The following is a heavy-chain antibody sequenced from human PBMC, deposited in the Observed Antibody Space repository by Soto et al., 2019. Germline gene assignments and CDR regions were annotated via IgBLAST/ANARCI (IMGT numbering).Heavy chain of an antibody. D-gene: IGHD2-21*02. CDR1: GFTFSRYG. CDR3: VREESDHEGNWFDP. Sequence: QVQLVESGGGVVQPGESLKLSCAASGFTFSRYGMHWVRQAPGKGLEWVAVIFYDGSRKEYAASLKGRFTISRDNSKNTLYLQMISLRAEDTAVYYCVREESDHEGNWFDPWGQGTLVTVSS. CDR2: IFYDGSRK. V-gene: IGHV3-33*01. J-gene: IGHJ5*02.